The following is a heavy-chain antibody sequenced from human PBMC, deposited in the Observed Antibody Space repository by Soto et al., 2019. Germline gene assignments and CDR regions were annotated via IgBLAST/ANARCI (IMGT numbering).Heavy chain of an antibody. CDR3: ARDRGSYALDY. D-gene: IGHD1-26*01. V-gene: IGHV1-18*01. Sequence: ASVKVSCKTSGGTFSNDIITWVRQAPGQGLEWMGRISAYNDNTNYEQKLQGRVTMTTDTSTSTAYMEVRSLRSDDTAVYYCARDRGSYALDYWGQGTLVTVSS. J-gene: IGHJ4*02. CDR1: GGTFSNDI. CDR2: ISAYNDNT.